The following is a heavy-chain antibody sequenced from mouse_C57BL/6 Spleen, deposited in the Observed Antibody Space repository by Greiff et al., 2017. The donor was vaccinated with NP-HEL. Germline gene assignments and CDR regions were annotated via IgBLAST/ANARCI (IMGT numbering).Heavy chain of an antibody. CDR1: GYAFTNYL. J-gene: IGHJ2*01. CDR2: INPGSGGT. CDR3: ARSNWDHYFDY. D-gene: IGHD4-1*01. Sequence: QVQLKESGAELVRPGTSVKVSCKASGYAFTNYLIEWVKQRPGQGLEWIGVINPGSGGTNYNEKFKGKATLTADKSSSTAYMQLSSLTSEDSAVYFCARSNWDHYFDYWGQGTTLTVSS. V-gene: IGHV1-54*01.